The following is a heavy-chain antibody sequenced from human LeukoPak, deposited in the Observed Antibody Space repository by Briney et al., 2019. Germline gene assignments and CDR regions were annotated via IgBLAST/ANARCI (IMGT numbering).Heavy chain of an antibody. CDR2: VGGGGDNT. V-gene: IGHV3-23*01. CDR3: AKDTGVVVALDS. Sequence: GGTLRLSCAASGFTFSSYGMSWVRQAPGKGLERVSIVGGGGDNTFYADSVKGRFIISRDNSKNTLYLQMNSLRVEDTAVYYCAKDTGVVVALDSWGQGTQVTVSS. CDR1: GFTFSSYG. D-gene: IGHD2-15*01. J-gene: IGHJ4*02.